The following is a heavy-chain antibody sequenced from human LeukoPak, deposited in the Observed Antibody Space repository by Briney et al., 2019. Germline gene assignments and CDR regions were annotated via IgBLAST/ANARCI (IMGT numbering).Heavy chain of an antibody. V-gene: IGHV4-59*12. CDR3: ARGASGWYPPAEYFQH. D-gene: IGHD6-19*01. CDR2: IYHSGST. CDR1: GGSISFYY. Sequence: NPSETLSLTCTVSGGSISFYYWSWIRQPPGKGLEWIGYIYHSGSTYYNPSLKSRVTISVDRSKNQFSLKLSSVTAADTAVYYCARGASGWYPPAEYFQHWGQGTLVTVSS. J-gene: IGHJ1*01.